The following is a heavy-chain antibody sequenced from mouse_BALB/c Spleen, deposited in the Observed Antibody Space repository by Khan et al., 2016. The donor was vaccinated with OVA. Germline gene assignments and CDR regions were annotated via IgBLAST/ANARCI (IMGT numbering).Heavy chain of an antibody. Sequence: QVQLQQSGAELARPGASVKLSCKASGYTFTDYYINWVKQRTGQGLEWIGEISPGSGDTYYTEKFKGKATLTADTSSTTAYMQLSSLTSEASAVYFCARRNCVAYTFAYWGQGTLVTVSA. CDR1: GYTFTDYY. J-gene: IGHJ3*01. D-gene: IGHD2-10*01. V-gene: IGHV1-77*01. CDR2: ISPGSGDT. CDR3: ARRNCVAYTFAY.